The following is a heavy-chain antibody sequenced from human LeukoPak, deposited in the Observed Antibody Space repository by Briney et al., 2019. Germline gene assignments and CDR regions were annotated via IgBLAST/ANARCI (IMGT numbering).Heavy chain of an antibody. CDR2: IKGNNDGGTT. CDR3: CKVVRVKNFFDN. J-gene: IGHJ4*02. Sequence: TGGSLRLSCAASGFTFSNAGMNWVRQAPGKGLEWVGHIKGNNDGGTTDHAPPVKGRFTISRDDSKNTLSLQMNSLKTEDTAVYYCCKVVRVKNFFDNWGQGTLVAVSS. D-gene: IGHD6-6*01. CDR1: GFTFSNAG. V-gene: IGHV3-15*01.